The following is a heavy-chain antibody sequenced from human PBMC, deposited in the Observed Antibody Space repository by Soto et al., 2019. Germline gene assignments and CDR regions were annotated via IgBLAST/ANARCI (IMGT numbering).Heavy chain of an antibody. D-gene: IGHD3-10*01. CDR3: ARDGRGGLDY. V-gene: IGHV4-31*03. CDR2: IYYSGST. J-gene: IGHJ4*02. CDR1: GGSISSGGYY. Sequence: QVQLQESGPGLVKPSQTLSLTCTVSGGSISSGGYYWSWIRQHPGKGLEWIGYIYYSGSTDYPPSLMSRVTISVDTSKNQFSLKLSSVTAADTAVYYCARDGRGGLDYWGQGTLVTVSS.